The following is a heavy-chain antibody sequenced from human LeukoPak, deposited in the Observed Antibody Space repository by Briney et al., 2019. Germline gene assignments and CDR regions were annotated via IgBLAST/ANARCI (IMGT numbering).Heavy chain of an antibody. J-gene: IGHJ6*03. V-gene: IGHV3-30*04. D-gene: IGHD2-8*01. CDR1: GFTFSSYA. Sequence: PGRSLRLSCAASGFTFSSYAMHWVRQAPGKGLEWVAVISYDGSNKYYADSVKGRFTISRDNSKNTLYLQMNSLRGEDTAVYYCAKAYGVYYFMDVWGKGTTVTVSS. CDR3: AKAYGVYYFMDV. CDR2: ISYDGSNK.